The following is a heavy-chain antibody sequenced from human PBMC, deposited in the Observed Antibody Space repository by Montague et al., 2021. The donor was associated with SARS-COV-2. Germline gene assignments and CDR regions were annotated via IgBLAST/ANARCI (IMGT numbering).Heavy chain of an antibody. V-gene: IGHV3-48*03. Sequence: SLRLSCAASGFHFSSFEMNWVRQAPGKRLEWVSYISSGGHTRYYADSVQGRFTISRDNARDSLYLQMNSLRAEDTAVYYCARDGVDNQWSPFDDWGRGTLVTVSS. J-gene: IGHJ4*02. CDR3: ARDGVDNQWSPFDD. D-gene: IGHD2-15*01. CDR1: GFHFSSFE. CDR2: ISSGGHTR.